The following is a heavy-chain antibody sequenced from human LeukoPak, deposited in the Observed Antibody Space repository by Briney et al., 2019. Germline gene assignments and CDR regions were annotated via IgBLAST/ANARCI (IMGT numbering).Heavy chain of an antibody. CDR2: ISSSSSFI. J-gene: IGHJ3*02. CDR1: GFTFSSHT. CDR3: AKSKGSSWYRDAFDI. D-gene: IGHD6-13*01. Sequence: GGSLRLSCAASGFTFSSHTVTWVRQAPGRGLEWVSSISSSSSFIHYADSVRGRFTISRDNAKNSLYLQMNSLRAEDMALYYCAKSKGSSWYRDAFDIWGQGTMVTVSS. V-gene: IGHV3-21*04.